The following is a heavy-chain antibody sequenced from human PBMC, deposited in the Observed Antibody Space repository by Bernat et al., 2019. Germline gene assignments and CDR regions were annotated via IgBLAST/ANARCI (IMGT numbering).Heavy chain of an antibody. CDR2: IYYSGGT. CDR3: ARHRESITIFGVIYNWFDP. Sequence: QLQLQESGPGLVKPSETLSLICTVSGGSISSSSYYWGWIRQPPGKGLEWIGSIYYSGGTYYNPSLKSRVTISVDTSKNQFSLKLSSVTAADTAVYYCARHRESITIFGVIYNWFDPWGQGTLVTVSS. J-gene: IGHJ5*02. V-gene: IGHV4-39*01. CDR1: GGSISSSSYY. D-gene: IGHD3-3*01.